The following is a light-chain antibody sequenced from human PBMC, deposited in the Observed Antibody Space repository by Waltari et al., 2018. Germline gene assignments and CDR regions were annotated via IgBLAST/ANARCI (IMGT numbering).Light chain of an antibody. V-gene: IGKV3-20*01. CDR2: GAS. Sequence: IVLTQSPGTLSFSPGERATLSCRASQSVRSSYLAWYQQKPGQAPRLLIYGASSRATGIPDRFSGSGSGTDFTLTISRLEPEDFAVYYCQQYGSSPRTFGQGTKVEIK. CDR3: QQYGSSPRT. CDR1: QSVRSSY. J-gene: IGKJ1*01.